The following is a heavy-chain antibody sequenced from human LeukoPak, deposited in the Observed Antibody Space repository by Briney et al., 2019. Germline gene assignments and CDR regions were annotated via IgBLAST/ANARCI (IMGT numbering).Heavy chain of an antibody. CDR1: GFTFDGYV. CDR3: AKEYRIGSGCYDY. CDR2: ISWNSGNI. D-gene: IGHD6-19*01. J-gene: IGHJ4*02. Sequence: GGFLRLSCAASGFTFDGYVMHWVRHAPGKGLEWVSGISWNSGNIGYADSVKGRFTISRDNAKNSLYLQMNSLRPEDTALYYCAKEYRIGSGCYDYWGQGTLVTVSS. V-gene: IGHV3-9*01.